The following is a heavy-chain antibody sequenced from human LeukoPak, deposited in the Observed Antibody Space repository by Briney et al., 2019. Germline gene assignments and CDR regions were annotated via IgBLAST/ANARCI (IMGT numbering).Heavy chain of an antibody. CDR2: ISGSSSTI. J-gene: IGHJ4*02. V-gene: IGHV3-48*01. Sequence: PGGSLRLSCAASGFTFSSYSMNWVRQAPGKGLEWVSYISGSSSTIYYADSVKGRFTISRDNAKNSLYLQMNSLRAEDTAVYYCATPFDYWGQGTLVTVTP. CDR1: GFTFSSYS. CDR3: ATPFDY.